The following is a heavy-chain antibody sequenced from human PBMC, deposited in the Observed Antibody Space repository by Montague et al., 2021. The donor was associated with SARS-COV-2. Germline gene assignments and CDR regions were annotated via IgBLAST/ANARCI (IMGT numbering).Heavy chain of an antibody. CDR1: GGSISSPDYY. CDR3: SRQLPSDCSTHKCYPYYFDV. CDR2: ISYAGST. J-gene: IGHJ4*02. D-gene: IGHD2-2*01. Sequence: SETLSLTCTVSGGSISSPDYYWGWIRQSPGKGLEWIGSISYAGSTYYNPSLRSRVSFSMDTSKNHFSLSLNSVTAADTAVYFCSRQLPSDCSTHKCYPYYFDVWGQGALVTVSS. V-gene: IGHV4-39*01.